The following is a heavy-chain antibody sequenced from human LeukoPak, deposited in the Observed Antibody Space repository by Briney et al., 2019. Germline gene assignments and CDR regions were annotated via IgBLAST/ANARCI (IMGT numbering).Heavy chain of an antibody. V-gene: IGHV3-21*06. J-gene: IGHJ5*02. CDR3: ARADCSGSTCYLRHSWFDP. CDR2: ISTSSRYI. CDR1: GFTLSTFD. D-gene: IGHD2-2*01. Sequence: PGGSLRLSCAASGFTLSTFDMNWVRQAPGRGLEWVSSISTSSRYIYYRDSVEGRFTISRDDAKNSLYLQMNSLTVEDTAVYYCARADCSGSTCYLRHSWFDPWGQGTLVTVSS.